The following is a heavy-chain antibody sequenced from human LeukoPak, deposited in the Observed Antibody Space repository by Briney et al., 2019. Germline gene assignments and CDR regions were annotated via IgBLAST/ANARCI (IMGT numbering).Heavy chain of an antibody. CDR1: GVSFSDYY. CDR2: ISSSGSTI. J-gene: IGHJ4*02. D-gene: IGHD3-3*01. Sequence: GALRLSCAASGVSFSDYYMSWIRQAPGKGVEWVLYISSSGSTIYYPDSVKGRFTISRDNAKNSLYLQMNSLRAEDTAVYYCARDMDDFWSGYSPYWGQGTLVTVSS. CDR3: ARDMDDFWSGYSPY. V-gene: IGHV3-11*01.